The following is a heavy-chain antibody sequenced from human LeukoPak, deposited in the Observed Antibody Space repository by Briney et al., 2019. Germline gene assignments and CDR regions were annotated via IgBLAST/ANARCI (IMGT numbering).Heavy chain of an antibody. J-gene: IGHJ4*02. CDR2: ISGSGGST. CDR1: GFTFSSYA. CDR3: AEDHYDSSGYYPTAYFDY. D-gene: IGHD3-22*01. Sequence: GGSLRLSCAASGFTFSSYAMSWVSQAPGKGLEWVSAISGSGGSTYYADSVKGRFTISRDNSKNTLYLQMNSLRAEDTAVYYCAEDHYDSSGYYPTAYFDYWGQGTLVTVSS. V-gene: IGHV3-23*01.